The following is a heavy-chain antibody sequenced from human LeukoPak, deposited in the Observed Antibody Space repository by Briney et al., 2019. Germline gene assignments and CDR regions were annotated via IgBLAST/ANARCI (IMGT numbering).Heavy chain of an antibody. CDR1: GGSFSGYY. Sequence: SETLSLTCAVYGGSFSGYYWSWIRQPPGKGREWIGEINHSGSTNYNPSLKSRVTISVDTSKNQFSLKLSSVTAADTAVYYCARGPGVGIDYWGQGTLVTVSS. V-gene: IGHV4-34*01. J-gene: IGHJ4*02. CDR2: INHSGST. D-gene: IGHD3-10*01. CDR3: ARGPGVGIDY.